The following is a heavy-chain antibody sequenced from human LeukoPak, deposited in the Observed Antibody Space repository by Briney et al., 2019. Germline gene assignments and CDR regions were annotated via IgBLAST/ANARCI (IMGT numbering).Heavy chain of an antibody. CDR1: GGSISSYY. D-gene: IGHD6-13*01. V-gene: IGHV4-59*01. CDR2: IYNSGST. J-gene: IGHJ4*02. Sequence: SESLSLTCTVSGGSISSYYWSWIRQPPGKRLEWIVGIYNSGSTHYNTSLKSRVTTLVDTPKNHISLKLSSVTAPHTPVYFCARSLAVADYPDFASWGAGTLVTVSS. CDR3: ARSLAVADYPDFAS.